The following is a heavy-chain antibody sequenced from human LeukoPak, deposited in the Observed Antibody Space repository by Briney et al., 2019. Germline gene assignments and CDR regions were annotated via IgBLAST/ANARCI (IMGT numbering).Heavy chain of an antibody. Sequence: SVKVSCKASGGTFSSYAISWVRQAPGQGLGWMGGIFPIFRTANYAQNFQGRVTLTRDMSTSTDYMELSSLRSEDTAVYYCARDNSLQDMAWWFDPWGQGTLVIVSS. D-gene: IGHD5-24*01. CDR1: GGTFSSYA. CDR3: ARDNSLQDMAWWFDP. J-gene: IGHJ5*02. CDR2: IFPIFRTA. V-gene: IGHV1-69*05.